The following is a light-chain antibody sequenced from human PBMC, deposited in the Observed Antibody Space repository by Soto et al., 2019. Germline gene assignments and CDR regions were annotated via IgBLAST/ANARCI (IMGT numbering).Light chain of an antibody. J-gene: IGLJ3*02. CDR3: TAYDSSLNGPV. CDR2: RIT. Sequence: QSVLTQPASASGTPGQRVTISCSGSSTNIGSYTENWYQQLPGTAPKLIIYRITQRPSGVPDRFSGSKSGNSASLAITGLQAEDEADYYCTAYDSSLNGPVFGGGTKVTVL. V-gene: IGLV1-44*01. CDR1: STNIGSYT.